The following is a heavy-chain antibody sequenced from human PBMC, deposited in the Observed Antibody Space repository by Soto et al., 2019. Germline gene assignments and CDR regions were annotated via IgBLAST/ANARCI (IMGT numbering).Heavy chain of an antibody. CDR1: EGTFNSYA. CDR2: IIPYYNTL. J-gene: IGHJ4*02. CDR3: ASGASRWYPYSFDS. D-gene: IGHD6-13*01. V-gene: IGHV1-69*01. Sequence: QAQVVQSGAVVRKPGSSVKLSCKASEGTFNSYAIAWVRQAPGQGLEWMGGIIPYYNTLNYAQKFQDRVTITAHDSTNTVYTELTSLRSEDTAVYFCASGASRWYPYSFDSKAQGTLVTVSS.